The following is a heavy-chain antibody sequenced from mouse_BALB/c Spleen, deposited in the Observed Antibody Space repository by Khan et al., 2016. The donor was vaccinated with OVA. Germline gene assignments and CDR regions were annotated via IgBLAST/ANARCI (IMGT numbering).Heavy chain of an antibody. CDR2: INPDNGDT. J-gene: IGHJ1*01. V-gene: IGHV1-19*01. CDR3: VRGLFDV. Sequence: EVQLQQSGPELVKPGASVKMSCKASGYTFTDYYMKWLKQSHGKSLAWIGDINPDNGDTFYNQKLKDKATLTVDKSSSTAHMQINCLTSEDSAVYYCVRGLFDVWGAGTTVTVSS. CDR1: GYTFTDYY.